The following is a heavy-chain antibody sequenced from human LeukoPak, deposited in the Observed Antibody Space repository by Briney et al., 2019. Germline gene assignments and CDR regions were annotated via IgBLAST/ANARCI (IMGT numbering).Heavy chain of an antibody. CDR3: AKDSGNRLYSYADL. CDR2: INHNGNVN. CDR1: GFTFSSYW. Sequence: GGSLRLSCAASGFTFSSYWMNWARQAPGKGLEWVASINHNGNVNYYVDSVKGRFTISRDNSRNTLYLQMNSLRVEDTAVYYCAKDSGNRLYSYADLWGQGILVTVSS. J-gene: IGHJ5*02. D-gene: IGHD3-10*01. V-gene: IGHV3-7*03.